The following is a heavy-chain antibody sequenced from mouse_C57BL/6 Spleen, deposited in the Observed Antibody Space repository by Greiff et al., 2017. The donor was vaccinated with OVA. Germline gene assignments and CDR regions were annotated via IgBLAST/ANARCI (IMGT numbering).Heavy chain of an antibody. V-gene: IGHV5-16*01. CDR3: ARAFYYDYDDGAWFAY. Sequence: EVKLVESEGGLVQPGSSMKLSCTASGFTFSDYYMAWVRQVPEKGLEWVANINYDGSSTYYLDSLKSRFIISRDNAKNILYLQMSSLKSEDTATYYCARAFYYDYDDGAWFAYWGQGTLVTVSA. J-gene: IGHJ3*01. CDR1: GFTFSDYY. CDR2: INYDGSST. D-gene: IGHD2-4*01.